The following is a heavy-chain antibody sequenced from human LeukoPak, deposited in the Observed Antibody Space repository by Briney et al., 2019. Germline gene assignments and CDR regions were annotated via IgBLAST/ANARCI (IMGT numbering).Heavy chain of an antibody. CDR2: IRYDGSNK. J-gene: IGHJ4*02. CDR3: AKDRSSSSWFLFDY. V-gene: IGHV3-30*02. Sequence: GGSLRLSCAASGFTFSSYGMHWVRQAPGKGLEWVAFIRYDGSNKCYADSVKGRFTISRDNSKNTLYLQMNSLRAEDTAVYYCAKDRSSSSWFLFDYWGQGTLATVSS. CDR1: GFTFSSYG. D-gene: IGHD6-13*01.